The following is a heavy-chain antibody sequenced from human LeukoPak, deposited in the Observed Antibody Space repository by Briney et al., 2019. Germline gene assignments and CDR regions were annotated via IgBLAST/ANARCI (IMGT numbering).Heavy chain of an antibody. CDR2: IREDGS. J-gene: IGHJ4*02. CDR1: GFTFSTYW. D-gene: IGHD7-27*01. Sequence: PGGSLRLSCAAYGFTFSTYWMSWVRQAPGKGLEWVASIREDGSDYVASMKGRFAISRDNAKNSLYLEMNSLRAEDTAVYYCARDVNWGHFNYWGQGTLVTVSS. V-gene: IGHV3-7*01. CDR3: ARDVNWGHFNY.